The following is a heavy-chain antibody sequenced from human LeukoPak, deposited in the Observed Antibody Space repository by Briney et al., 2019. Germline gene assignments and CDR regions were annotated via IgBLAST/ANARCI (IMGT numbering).Heavy chain of an antibody. J-gene: IGHJ3*02. CDR3: VRGIAGDPVAFDI. CDR1: GYTFSDFY. V-gene: IGHV1-46*01. CDR2: INPSGSST. Sequence: GASVEVSFKSSGYTFSDFYMHWVRQAPGQGLEWMGQINPSGSSTTYAQKFQGRVTVTRDTSTSTVYVELSSLRSEDTALYYCVRGIAGDPVAFDIWGHGTMVTVSS. D-gene: IGHD1-26*01.